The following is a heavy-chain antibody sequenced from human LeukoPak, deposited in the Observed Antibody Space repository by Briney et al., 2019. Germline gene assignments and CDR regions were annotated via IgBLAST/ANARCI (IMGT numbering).Heavy chain of an antibody. Sequence: NPSETLSLTCAVSGGSISSGPYSWSWIRQPPGKGLEWIGYIYPRGSTYYNPSLKSRVILSLDKSANQFSLNLSSVTAADTAVYYCARFSPRAMGNYLDFWGQGTLVTVSS. CDR3: ARFSPRAMGNYLDF. CDR2: IYPRGST. J-gene: IGHJ4*02. CDR1: GGSISSGPYS. V-gene: IGHV4-30-2*01. D-gene: IGHD7-27*01.